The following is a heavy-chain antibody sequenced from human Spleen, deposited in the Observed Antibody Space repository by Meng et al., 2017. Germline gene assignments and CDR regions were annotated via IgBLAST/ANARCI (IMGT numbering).Heavy chain of an antibody. CDR3: AREAGMGRLDY. V-gene: IGHV6-1*01. CDR1: GDSVSSNRAA. Sequence: QGPPQRPGPVLVKPSHTLSLTCAISGDSVSSNRAAWNRIRQSPSGGLEWLGRTYYRSKWYNDYAVSVKSRITINPDTSKNQFSLQLNSVTPEDTAVYYCAREAGMGRLDYWGQGTLVTVSS. CDR2: TYYRSKWYN. D-gene: IGHD6-19*01. J-gene: IGHJ4*02.